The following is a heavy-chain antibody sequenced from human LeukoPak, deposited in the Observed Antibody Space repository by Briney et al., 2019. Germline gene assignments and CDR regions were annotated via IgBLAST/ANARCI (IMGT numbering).Heavy chain of an antibody. J-gene: IGHJ4*02. D-gene: IGHD6-13*01. V-gene: IGHV1-2*02. CDR3: ASALGSSSWYVIDY. CDR2: INPNSGGT. Sequence: GASVTVSCKASGYTFTGYYMHWVRQAPGQGLEWMGWINPNSGGTNYAQKFQGRVTMTRDTSISTAYMELSRLRSDDTAVYYCASALGSSSWYVIDYWGQGTLVTVSS. CDR1: GYTFTGYY.